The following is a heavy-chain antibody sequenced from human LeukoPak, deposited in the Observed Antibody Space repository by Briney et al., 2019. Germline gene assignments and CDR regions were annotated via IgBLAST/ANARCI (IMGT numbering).Heavy chain of an antibody. D-gene: IGHD4-17*01. CDR2: IYYSGST. CDR1: GGSISNYY. Sequence: SETLSLTCTVPGGSISNYYWSWILQPPGKGLEWIGYIYYSGSTNYNPSLKSRVTISVDTSKNQFSLKLSSVTAADTAVYYCARDQLTDYGDYYYYGMDVWGQGTTVTVSS. V-gene: IGHV4-59*01. J-gene: IGHJ6*02. CDR3: ARDQLTDYGDYYYYGMDV.